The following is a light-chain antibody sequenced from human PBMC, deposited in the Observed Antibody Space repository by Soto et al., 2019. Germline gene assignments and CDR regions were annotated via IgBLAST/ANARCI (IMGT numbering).Light chain of an antibody. CDR1: QSVSSSY. V-gene: IGKV3-20*01. CDR2: GAS. J-gene: IGKJ1*01. CDR3: QQYGSSPWT. Sequence: EIVLTQSPGTLSLSPGERATLSCRARQSVSSSYLAWYQQKPGQAPRLLIYGASSRATGIPDRFSGSGSGTDFTLTISRLEPEDFAVYYCQQYGSSPWTFGQVTKVAIK.